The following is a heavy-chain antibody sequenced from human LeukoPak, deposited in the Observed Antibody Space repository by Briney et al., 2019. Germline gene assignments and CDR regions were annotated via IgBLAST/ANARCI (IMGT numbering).Heavy chain of an antibody. V-gene: IGHV3-15*07. Sequence: GGSLRLSCAASGFTFSNAWMNWVRQAPGKGLEWVGRIKSKTDGGTTDYAAPVKGRFTISRDDSKHTLYLQMNSLKTEDTAVYYCTTIPHSVGAILRYWGQGTLVTVSS. J-gene: IGHJ4*02. D-gene: IGHD1-26*01. CDR1: GFTFSNAW. CDR2: IKSKTDGGTT. CDR3: TTIPHSVGAILRY.